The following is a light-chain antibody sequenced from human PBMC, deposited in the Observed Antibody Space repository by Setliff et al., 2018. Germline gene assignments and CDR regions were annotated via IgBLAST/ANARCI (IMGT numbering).Light chain of an antibody. CDR3: CSHTGGNIPGV. Sequence: QSALTQPASVSGSPGQSITISCTGTASDVGAYNFVSWYQQHPGKAPKFIIYDVSNRPSGVSNRFSGSKSGNTASLTISGLQAEDEADYHCCSHTGGNIPGVFGGGTKGTVL. V-gene: IGLV2-14*01. CDR2: DVS. CDR1: ASDVGAYNF. J-gene: IGLJ2*01.